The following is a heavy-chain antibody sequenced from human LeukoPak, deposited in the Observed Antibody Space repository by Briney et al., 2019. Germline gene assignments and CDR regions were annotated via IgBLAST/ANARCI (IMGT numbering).Heavy chain of an antibody. Sequence: PGGSLRLSCAASVFIVSSNYMSWVRQAPGKGLEWVAFIRYDGSNKYYADSVKGRFTISRDNSKNTLYLQMNSLRAEDTAVYYCVWNGLSLWGQGTLVTVSS. CDR3: VWNGLSL. V-gene: IGHV3-30*02. CDR1: VFIVSSNY. J-gene: IGHJ4*02. CDR2: IRYDGSNK. D-gene: IGHD1-1*01.